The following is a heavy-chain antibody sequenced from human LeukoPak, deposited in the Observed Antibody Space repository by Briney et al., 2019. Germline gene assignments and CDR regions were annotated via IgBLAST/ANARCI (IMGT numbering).Heavy chain of an antibody. V-gene: IGHV3-9*03. CDR2: ISWNSGSI. Sequence: GGSLRLSCAASGFTFDDYAMHWVRQAPGKGLEWVSGISWNSGSIGYADSVKGRFTISRDNAKNSLYLQMNSLRAEDMALYYCAKGITIFGVSGRLDAFDIWGQGTMVTVSS. D-gene: IGHD3-3*01. CDR1: GFTFDDYA. J-gene: IGHJ3*02. CDR3: AKGITIFGVSGRLDAFDI.